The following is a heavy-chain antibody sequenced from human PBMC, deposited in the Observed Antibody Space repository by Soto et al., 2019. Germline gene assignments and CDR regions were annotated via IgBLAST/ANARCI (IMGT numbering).Heavy chain of an antibody. V-gene: IGHV3-23*01. D-gene: IGHD4-17*01. CDR1: GFTFSIYA. Sequence: GGSLRLSCAASGFTFSIYAMSWVRQAPGKGLEWVSAISGSGGSTYYADSVKGRFTISRDNSKNTLYLQMNSLRAEDTAVYYCAKLHDYGDYGYYYYMDVWGKGTTVTVSS. CDR2: ISGSGGST. J-gene: IGHJ6*03. CDR3: AKLHDYGDYGYYYYMDV.